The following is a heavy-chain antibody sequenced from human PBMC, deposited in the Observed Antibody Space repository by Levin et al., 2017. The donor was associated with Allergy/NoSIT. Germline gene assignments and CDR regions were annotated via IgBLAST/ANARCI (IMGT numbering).Heavy chain of an antibody. J-gene: IGHJ6*02. D-gene: IGHD3-10*01. Sequence: KISCQASGGTFSSYAISWVRQAPGQGLEWMGGIIPIFGTANYAQKFQGRVTITADESTSTAYMELSSLRSEDTAVYYCASNLWFGESNYYGMDVWGQGTTVTVSS. CDR3: ASNLWFGESNYYGMDV. CDR2: IIPIFGTA. CDR1: GGTFSSYA. V-gene: IGHV1-69*01.